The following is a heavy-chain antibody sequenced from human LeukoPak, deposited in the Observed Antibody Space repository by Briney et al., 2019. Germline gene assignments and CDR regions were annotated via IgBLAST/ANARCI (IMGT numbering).Heavy chain of an antibody. D-gene: IGHD6-13*01. J-gene: IGHJ3*02. CDR3: ARPPPSGSSWYDAFDI. V-gene: IGHV3-23*01. CDR1: GFTFNNYA. Sequence: GGSLRLSCAASGFTFNNYAMTWVRQAPGKGLEWVSTISLSGGTAYYADSVKGRFTISRDNSKNTLFLQVSSLRADDTAVYYCARPPPSGSSWYDAFDIWGQGTMVTVSS. CDR2: ISLSGGTA.